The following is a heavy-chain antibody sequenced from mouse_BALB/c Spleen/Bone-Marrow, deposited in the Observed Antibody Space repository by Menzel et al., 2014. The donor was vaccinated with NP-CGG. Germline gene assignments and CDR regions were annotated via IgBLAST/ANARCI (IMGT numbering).Heavy chain of an antibody. V-gene: IGHV3-8*02. D-gene: IGHD2-2*01. CDR1: GASITSGY. CDR3: ADGYDDFDN. CDR2: ISYSGNT. J-gene: IGHJ2*01. Sequence: EVQGVESGPSLVKPSQTLSLTCSVTGASITSGYWNWIRKFPGKKLEYMGYISYSGNTYYNPSLKSRISITRDTSKNQYHLHLISVTSEDTATYYCADGYDDFDNWGHGTTLTVSS.